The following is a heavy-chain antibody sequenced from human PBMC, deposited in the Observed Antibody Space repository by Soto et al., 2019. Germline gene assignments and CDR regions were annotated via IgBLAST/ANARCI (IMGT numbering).Heavy chain of an antibody. CDR1: SGSISNYY. CDR3: ARVLSVDYSLAASDI. Sequence: QGQLQESGPGLVKPSETLSITCTVSSGSISNYYWSWIRQPPGKGLEWIGYVYYSGYTNYHPSLKSSGTLSADTYKIPLSLTLTSVTAADTAGYYCARVLSVDYSLAASDIMGPGTMVTVSS. V-gene: IGHV4-59*01. D-gene: IGHD2-15*01. J-gene: IGHJ3*02. CDR2: VYYSGYT.